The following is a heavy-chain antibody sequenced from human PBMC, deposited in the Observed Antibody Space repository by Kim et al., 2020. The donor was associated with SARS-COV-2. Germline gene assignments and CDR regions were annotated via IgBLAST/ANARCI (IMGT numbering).Heavy chain of an antibody. CDR3: AREAIVGVVITTYRNYF. CDR1: GFTFSSFA. V-gene: IGHV3-30-3*01. J-gene: IGHJ4*01. D-gene: IGHD3-3*01. Sequence: GGSLRLSCAASGFTFSSFAMHWVRQAPGKGLEWVAVISYDGSNKYYADSVKGRFTISRDNSKNTLYLQMNSLRAEDTAVYYCAREAIVGVVITTYRNYF. CDR2: ISYDGSNK.